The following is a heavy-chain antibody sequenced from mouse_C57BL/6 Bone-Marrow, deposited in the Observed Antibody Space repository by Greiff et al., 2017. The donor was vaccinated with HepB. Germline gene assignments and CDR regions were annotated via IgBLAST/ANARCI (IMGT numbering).Heavy chain of an antibody. V-gene: IGHV5-4*01. Sequence: EVHLVESGGGLVKPGGSLKLSCAASGFTFSSYAMSWVRQTPEKRLEWVATISDGGSYTYYPDNVKGRFTISRDNAKNNLYLQMSHLKSEDTAMYYCARGGPTIVTTWYVDVWGTGTTVTVSS. CDR1: GFTFSSYA. J-gene: IGHJ1*03. D-gene: IGHD2-5*01. CDR2: ISDGGSYT. CDR3: ARGGPTIVTTWYVDV.